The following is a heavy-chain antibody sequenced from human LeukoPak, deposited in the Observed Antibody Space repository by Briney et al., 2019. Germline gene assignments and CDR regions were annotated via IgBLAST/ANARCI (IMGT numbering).Heavy chain of an antibody. Sequence: GGSLRLSCAASGFTFNSFAMQWVRQAPGEGLEYVSGISSDGDATYYANSVKERFIISRDNSRNMLYLQMGSLRPEDMAVYYCARADRSSSSCYTVAYWGQGTLVTVSP. D-gene: IGHD2-2*01. V-gene: IGHV3-64*01. CDR1: GFTFNSFA. CDR3: ARADRSSSSCYTVAY. J-gene: IGHJ4*02. CDR2: ISSDGDAT.